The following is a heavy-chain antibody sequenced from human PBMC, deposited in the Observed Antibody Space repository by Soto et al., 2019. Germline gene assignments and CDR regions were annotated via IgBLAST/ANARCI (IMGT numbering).Heavy chain of an antibody. V-gene: IGHV3-23*01. CDR1: GVIFSNDA. CDR3: VRDVRFRSRGHLFDS. D-gene: IGHD3-10*01. Sequence: LRLCCAGSGVIFSNDAMSWIRQAPGKGLEWVSAITRRSEHIYYAASVRGRFTISRDNSKNTLYLQMTSLGADDTPTYYCVRDVRFRSRGHLFDSSGQGTRGTVSS. J-gene: IGHJ5*01. CDR2: ITRRSEHI.